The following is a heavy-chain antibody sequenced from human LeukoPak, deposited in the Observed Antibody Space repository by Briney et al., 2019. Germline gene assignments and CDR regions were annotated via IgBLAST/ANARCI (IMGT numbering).Heavy chain of an antibody. CDR3: ARRGPRSTYFDY. Sequence: PSETLSLTCTVSGGSISSYYWSWIRQPPGKGLEWIGYIFTSGSTNYNPSLKSRVTISVDTSKNQFSPKLSSVTAADTAVYYCARRGPRSTYFDYWGQGTLVTVSS. CDR2: IFTSGST. V-gene: IGHV4-4*09. CDR1: GGSISSYY. J-gene: IGHJ4*02. D-gene: IGHD2-21*01.